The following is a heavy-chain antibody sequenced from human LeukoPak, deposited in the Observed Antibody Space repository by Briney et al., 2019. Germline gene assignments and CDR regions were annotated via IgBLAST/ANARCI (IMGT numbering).Heavy chain of an antibody. Sequence: ASVKVSCKASGYTFTSYGISWVRQAPGQGLEWMGWISAYNGNTNYAQKLQGRVTMTTDTSTSTAYMELRSLRSDDTAVYYCARVPLAVAGTWWFDPWGQGTLVTVSS. CDR1: GYTFTSYG. V-gene: IGHV1-18*01. CDR3: ARVPLAVAGTWWFDP. J-gene: IGHJ5*02. D-gene: IGHD6-19*01. CDR2: ISAYNGNT.